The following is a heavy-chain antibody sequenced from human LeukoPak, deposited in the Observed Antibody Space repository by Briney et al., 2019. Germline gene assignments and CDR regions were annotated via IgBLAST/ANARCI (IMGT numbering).Heavy chain of an antibody. CDR1: GGSISSSSYY. D-gene: IGHD3-9*01. CDR2: IYYSGST. CDR3: ARHLSTLDVLTGYYKGDAFDI. Sequence: SETLSLTCTVSGGSISSSSYYWGWVRQPPGKWLEWIGRIYYSGSTYYNPSLKSRVTISVDTSKNQFSLKLSSVTAADTAVYYCARHLSTLDVLTGYYKGDAFDIWGQGTMVTVSS. V-gene: IGHV4-39*01. J-gene: IGHJ3*02.